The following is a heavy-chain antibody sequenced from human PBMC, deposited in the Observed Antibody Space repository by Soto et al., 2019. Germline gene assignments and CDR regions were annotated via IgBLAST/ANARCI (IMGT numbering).Heavy chain of an antibody. D-gene: IGHD3-3*01. CDR3: ARDLRPTIFGVVTDGYYFDY. J-gene: IGHJ4*02. CDR2: IRDNGGSI. CDR1: GFTFSSYA. V-gene: IGHV3-64*01. Sequence: EVQLVESGGGLVQPGGSLRLSCAASGFTFSSYAMHWVRQAPGKGLEYVSGIRDNGGSIYYANSVKGRLTISRDNSKNTLYLQMGSLRAEDMAVYYCARDLRPTIFGVVTDGYYFDYWGQGTLVTVSS.